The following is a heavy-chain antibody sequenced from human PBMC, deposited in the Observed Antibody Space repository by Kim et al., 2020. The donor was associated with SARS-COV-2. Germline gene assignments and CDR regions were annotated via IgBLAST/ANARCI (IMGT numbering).Heavy chain of an antibody. CDR3: AGFGELSYYYYYGMDV. CDR1: GFTFSSYA. J-gene: IGHJ6*02. D-gene: IGHD3-10*01. V-gene: IGHV3-23*01. Sequence: GGSLRLSCAASGFTFSSYAMSWVRQAPGKGLEWVSAISGSGGSTYYADSVKGRFTISRDNSKNTLYLQMNSLRAEDTAVYYCAGFGELSYYYYYGMDVWGQGTTVTVSS. CDR2: ISGSGGST.